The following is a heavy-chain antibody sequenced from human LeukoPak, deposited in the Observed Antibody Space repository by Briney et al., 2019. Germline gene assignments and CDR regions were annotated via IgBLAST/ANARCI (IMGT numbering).Heavy chain of an antibody. CDR2: ISAYNGNT. V-gene: IGHV1-18*04. CDR3: AREGYNWNHIMGIDY. CDR1: GYTFTGYY. J-gene: IGHJ4*02. Sequence: GASVKVSCKASGYTFTGYYMHWVRQAPGQGLEWMGWISAYNGNTNYAQKLQGRVTMTTDTSTSTAYMELRSLRSDDTAVYYCAREGYNWNHIMGIDYWGQGTLVTVSS. D-gene: IGHD1-20*01.